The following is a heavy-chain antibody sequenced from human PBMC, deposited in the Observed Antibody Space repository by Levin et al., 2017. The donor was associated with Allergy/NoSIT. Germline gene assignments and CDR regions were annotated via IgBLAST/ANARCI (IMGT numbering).Heavy chain of an antibody. V-gene: IGHV1-3*01. CDR2: TNGGNGNT. Sequence: ASVKVSCKASGYTFTRYSMHWVRQAPGQSLDWMGWTNGGNGNTKYSQKFEGRVTITRDTSASTAYIEVSSLRSEDTAVYYCARGGLAATGTGYLDYWGQGTLVTVAS. D-gene: IGHD6-13*01. CDR3: ARGGLAATGTGYLDY. J-gene: IGHJ4*02. CDR1: GYTFTRYS.